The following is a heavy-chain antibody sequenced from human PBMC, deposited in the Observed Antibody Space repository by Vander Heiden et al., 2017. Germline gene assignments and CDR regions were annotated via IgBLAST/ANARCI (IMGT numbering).Heavy chain of an antibody. D-gene: IGHD7-27*01. Sequence: QVQLQESGSGLVKPSETLSLTCPVHGGPNSRYYWSWIRQPPGKGLEWIGYIYYSGSTNYNPSLKSRVTISVDTSKNQFSLKLSSVTAADTAVYYCARQSPGYYYYGMDVWGQGTTVTVSS. CDR1: GGPNSRYY. CDR2: IYYSGST. CDR3: ARQSPGYYYYGMDV. J-gene: IGHJ6*02. V-gene: IGHV4-59*01.